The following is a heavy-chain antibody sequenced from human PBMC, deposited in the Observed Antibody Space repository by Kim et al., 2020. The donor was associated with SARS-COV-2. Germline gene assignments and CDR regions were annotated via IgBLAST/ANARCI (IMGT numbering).Heavy chain of an antibody. CDR3: ARGGGQVLIWFGELIYYFDY. CDR2: ISYDGSNK. D-gene: IGHD3-10*01. Sequence: GGSLRLSCAASGFTFSSYAMHWVRQAPGKGLEWVAVISYDGSNKYYADSVKGRFTISRDNSKNTLYLQMNSLRAEDTAVYYCARGGGQVLIWFGELIYYFDYWGQGTLVTVSS. J-gene: IGHJ4*02. CDR1: GFTFSSYA. V-gene: IGHV3-30*04.